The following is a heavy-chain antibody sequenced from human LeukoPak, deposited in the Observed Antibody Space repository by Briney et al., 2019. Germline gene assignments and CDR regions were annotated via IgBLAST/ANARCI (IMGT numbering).Heavy chain of an antibody. D-gene: IGHD4-17*01. V-gene: IGHV3-7*04. J-gene: IGHJ5*02. Sequence: GGSLRLSCAASGFTFSNYWMNWVRQFPGKGLEWVANIKRDGSEKYYADSVKGRFTISRDSAKKSLYLQMNSLRAEDTAVYYCARGRLDYGDYLNWFDPWGQGTLVTVSS. CDR1: GFTFSNYW. CDR3: ARGRLDYGDYLNWFDP. CDR2: IKRDGSEK.